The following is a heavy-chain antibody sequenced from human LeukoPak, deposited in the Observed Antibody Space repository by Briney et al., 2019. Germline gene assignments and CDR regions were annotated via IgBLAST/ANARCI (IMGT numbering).Heavy chain of an antibody. J-gene: IGHJ4*02. V-gene: IGHV3-53*04. CDR1: GFSLSSSW. CDR2: IYSGGST. CDR3: ARDPGTGTPTL. D-gene: IGHD1-7*01. Sequence: GGSLRLSCAASGFSLSSSWMTWVRQAPGKGLEWVSVIYSGGSTYYADSVKGRFTISRHNSKNTLYLQMNSLRAEDTAVYYCARDPGTGTPTLWGQGTLVTVSS.